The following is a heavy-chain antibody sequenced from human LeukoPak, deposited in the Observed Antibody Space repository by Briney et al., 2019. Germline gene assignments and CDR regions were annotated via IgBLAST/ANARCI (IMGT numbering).Heavy chain of an antibody. CDR2: ISAYNGNT. J-gene: IGHJ5*02. Sequence: GASVKVSCKASGYTFTSYGISWVRQAPGQGLEWMGWISAYNGNTNYAQKLQGRVTMTTDTSTSTAYMELRSLRSDDTAVYYCARDKWRPDYADYVYFDPWGQGTLVTVSS. V-gene: IGHV1-18*01. D-gene: IGHD4-17*01. CDR1: GYTFTSYG. CDR3: ARDKWRPDYADYVYFDP.